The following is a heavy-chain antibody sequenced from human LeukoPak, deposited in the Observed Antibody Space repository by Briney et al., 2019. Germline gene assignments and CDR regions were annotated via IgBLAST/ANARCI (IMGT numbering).Heavy chain of an antibody. CDR1: GGTFSSYA. J-gene: IGHJ4*02. CDR2: IIPILGIA. CDR3: ARISYDFWSGPFDY. Sequence: GSSVKVSCKASGGTFSSYAISWVRQAPGQGLEWMGRIIPILGIANYAQKFQGRVTITADKSTSTAYMELSSLRSEDTAVYYCARISYDFWSGPFDYWGQGTLVTVSS. V-gene: IGHV1-69*04. D-gene: IGHD3-3*01.